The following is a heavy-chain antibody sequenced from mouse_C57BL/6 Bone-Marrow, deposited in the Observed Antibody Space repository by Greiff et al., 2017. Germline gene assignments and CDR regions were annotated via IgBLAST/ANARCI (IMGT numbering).Heavy chain of an antibody. CDR3: ATSTKWYFDV. Sequence: QVQLKESGAELARPGASVKMSCKASGYTFTSYTMHWVKQRPGQGLEWIGYINPSSGYTKYNQKFKDKATLTADKSSSTAYMQLSSLTSEDSAVXYCATSTKWYFDVWGTGTTVTVSS. V-gene: IGHV1-4*01. CDR2: INPSSGYT. D-gene: IGHD2-1*01. J-gene: IGHJ1*03. CDR1: GYTFTSYT.